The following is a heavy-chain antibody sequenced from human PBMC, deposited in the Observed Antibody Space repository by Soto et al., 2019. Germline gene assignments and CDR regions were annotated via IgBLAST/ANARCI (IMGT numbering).Heavy chain of an antibody. CDR2: ISYDGSNK. V-gene: IGHV3-30*18. J-gene: IGHJ4*02. CDR3: AKDSPPYSSSSGCFDY. Sequence: QVQLVESGGGVVQPGRSLRLSCAASGFTFSSYGMHWVRQAPGKGLEWVAVISYDGSNKYYADSVKGRFTISRDNSKNTLYLQMNSLRAEDTAVYYCAKDSPPYSSSSGCFDYWGQGTLVTVSS. D-gene: IGHD6-6*01. CDR1: GFTFSSYG.